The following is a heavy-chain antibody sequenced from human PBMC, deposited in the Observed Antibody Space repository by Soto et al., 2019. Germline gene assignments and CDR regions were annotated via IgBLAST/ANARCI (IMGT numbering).Heavy chain of an antibody. CDR3: ARGWMMDRYNPCDY. Sequence: QVQLVQSGAEVKKPGSSVKVSCKASGGPFSRYTISWVRQAPGQGLEWMGRIIPILGIANYAQKFQGRVTITADKSTSTAYMELSSLRSEDTAVYYCARGWMMDRYNPCDYWGQGTLVTVSS. CDR2: IIPILGIA. J-gene: IGHJ4*02. D-gene: IGHD1-1*01. V-gene: IGHV1-69*02. CDR1: GGPFSRYT.